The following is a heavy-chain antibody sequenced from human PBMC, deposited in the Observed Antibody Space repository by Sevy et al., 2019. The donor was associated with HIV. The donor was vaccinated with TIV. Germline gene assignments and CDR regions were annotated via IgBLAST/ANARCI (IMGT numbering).Heavy chain of an antibody. CDR3: ARGLSSGGFCAAWDLAAFDI. J-gene: IGHJ3*02. CDR1: GFTVSSNY. V-gene: IGHV3-66*02. D-gene: IGHD2-15*01. Sequence: GGSLRLSCAPSGFTVSSNYISWVRQAPGKGLECVSVTYSGGATYYAYSVKGRFTIFRDNSKYTLYLQMNSLRAEDTAVYYCARGLSSGGFCAAWDLAAFDIWGQGTMVTVSS. CDR2: TYSGGAT.